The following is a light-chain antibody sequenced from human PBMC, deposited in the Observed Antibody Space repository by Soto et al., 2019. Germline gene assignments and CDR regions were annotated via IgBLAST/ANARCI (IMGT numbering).Light chain of an antibody. CDR1: NSDIGSYKY. Sequence: QSALTQPASVSGSPGQSITISCAGSNSDIGSYKYVSWFQQHPGNAPKLIISEVRDRPSGVSTRFSGSKSGNTASLTISGLQPEDEADYYCSSYTSSSTLVFGGGTKVTVL. CDR2: EVR. V-gene: IGLV2-14*01. CDR3: SSYTSSSTLV. J-gene: IGLJ2*01.